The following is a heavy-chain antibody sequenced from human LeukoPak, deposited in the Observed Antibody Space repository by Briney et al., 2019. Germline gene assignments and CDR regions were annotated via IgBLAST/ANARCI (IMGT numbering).Heavy chain of an antibody. V-gene: IGHV3-66*01. CDR3: ARDSEELVSYYFDY. Sequence: GGSLRLSCAASGVAVSSNSMSWVRQAPGKGLEWVSVFYSGGSTSYADSVKGRFTISRDTSKNTLYLQMNSLRAEDTAAYYCARDSEELVSYYFDYWGQGTLVTVSS. CDR2: FYSGGST. J-gene: IGHJ4*02. CDR1: GVAVSSNS. D-gene: IGHD1-7*01.